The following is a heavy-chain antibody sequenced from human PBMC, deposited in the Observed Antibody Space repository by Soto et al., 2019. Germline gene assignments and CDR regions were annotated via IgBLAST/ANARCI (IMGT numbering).Heavy chain of an antibody. CDR2: IKADGSET. J-gene: IGHJ4*02. D-gene: IGHD3-16*01. CDR3: AKGGHIDF. Sequence: EVQVVESGGGLVQPGGSLRLSCVASGFSFSTYWMSWVRQVPGTGLEWVANIKADGSETHYVDYVRGRFTISRDNAKTSLYLQVNSLRAEDTAVYYCAKGGHIDFCGQGTLVTVSS. V-gene: IGHV3-7*03. CDR1: GFSFSTYW.